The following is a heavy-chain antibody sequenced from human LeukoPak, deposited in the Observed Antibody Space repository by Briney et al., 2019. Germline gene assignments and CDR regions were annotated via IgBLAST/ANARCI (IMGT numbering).Heavy chain of an antibody. J-gene: IGHJ6*04. CDR2: IKQDGSEK. D-gene: IGHD3-10*01. V-gene: IGHV3-7*03. CDR1: GFTFSSYA. Sequence: GGSLRLSCAASGFTFSSYAMSWVRQAPGKGLEWVANIKQDGSEKYYVDSVKGRFTISRDNAKNSLYLQMNSLRAEDTAVYYCARARYYGSGSPYYYYGMDVWGKGTTVTVSS. CDR3: ARARYYGSGSPYYYYGMDV.